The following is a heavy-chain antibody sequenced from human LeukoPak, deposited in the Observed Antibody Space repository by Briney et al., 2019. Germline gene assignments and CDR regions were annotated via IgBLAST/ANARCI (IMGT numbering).Heavy chain of an antibody. J-gene: IGHJ4*02. CDR3: ATPSPIAAAGEVSDF. CDR2: ISGSGGSR. V-gene: IGHV3-23*01. CDR1: GFTFSSYA. Sequence: PGGSLRLSCAASGFTFSSYAMSLVRQAPGTGRDWLSAISGSGGSRYYEGSLMGRCTISSDDSTRTLYVQMMSHRDAGKAVYYCATPSPIAAAGEVSDFWGQGTLVTVSS. D-gene: IGHD6-13*01.